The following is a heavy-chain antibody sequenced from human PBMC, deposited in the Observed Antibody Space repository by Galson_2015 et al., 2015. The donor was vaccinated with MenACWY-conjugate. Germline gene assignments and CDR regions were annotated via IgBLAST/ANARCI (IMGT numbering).Heavy chain of an antibody. CDR2: ISNSGSTI. CDR3: AREGAARPFDY. J-gene: IGHJ4*02. D-gene: IGHD6-6*01. CDR1: GFPFSSYE. V-gene: IGHV3-48*03. Sequence: LRLSCAASGFPFSSYEMNWVRQAPGKGLEWVSYISNSGSTIYYADSVKGRFTISRDNAKNSLYLQMNSLRAEDTAVYYCAREGAARPFDYWGQGTLVTVSS.